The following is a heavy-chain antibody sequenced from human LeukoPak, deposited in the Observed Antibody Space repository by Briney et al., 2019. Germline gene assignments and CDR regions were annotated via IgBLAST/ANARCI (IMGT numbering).Heavy chain of an antibody. Sequence: SETLSLTCAVSGGSIRSYYWSWIRQPAGKGPEWIGRIYASGSTIYNPSLKSRVTMSVDTSKNQFSLKLNSVTAADTAVYCCAREGSYSSDWGWFDPWGQGTLVTVSS. J-gene: IGHJ5*02. D-gene: IGHD6-25*01. CDR2: IYASGST. V-gene: IGHV4-4*07. CDR3: AREGSYSSDWGWFDP. CDR1: GGSIRSYY.